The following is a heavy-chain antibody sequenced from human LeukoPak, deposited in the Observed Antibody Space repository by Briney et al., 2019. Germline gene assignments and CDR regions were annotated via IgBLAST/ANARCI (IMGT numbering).Heavy chain of an antibody. CDR1: GFTFSSYA. CDR3: ARSSWPATRFDS. D-gene: IGHD5-12*01. J-gene: IGHJ5*01. CDR2: ISGSGGST. V-gene: IGHV3-23*01. Sequence: PGGSLRLSCAASGFTFSSYAMSWVRQAPGKGLEWVSAISGSGGSTYYADSVKGRFTISRDNAKNTLYLQMNSLRVEDTAVYYCARSSWPATRFDSWGQGSLVTVSS.